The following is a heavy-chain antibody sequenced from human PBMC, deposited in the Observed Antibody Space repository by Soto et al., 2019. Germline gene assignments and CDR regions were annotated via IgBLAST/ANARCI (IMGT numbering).Heavy chain of an antibody. V-gene: IGHV4-31*03. CDR2: IYYSGST. CDR1: GGSISSGGYY. J-gene: IGHJ4*02. D-gene: IGHD2-15*01. CDR3: ARADLTVAATPPDY. Sequence: PSETLSLTCTVSGGSISSGGYYWSWIRQHPGKGLEWIGYIYYSGSTYYNPSLTSRVTISVDTSKNQFSLKLSSVTAADTAVYYCARADLTVAATPPDYWGQGTLVTVSS.